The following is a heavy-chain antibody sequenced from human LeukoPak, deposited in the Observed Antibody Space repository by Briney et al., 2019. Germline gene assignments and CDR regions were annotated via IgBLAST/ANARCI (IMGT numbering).Heavy chain of an antibody. CDR1: GYTFISYY. CDR2: INPSGGST. V-gene: IGHV1-46*01. D-gene: IGHD5-18*01. CDR3: AREDTAMVLDY. J-gene: IGHJ4*02. Sequence: ASVKVSCKASGYTFISYYMHWVRPAPGQGLEWMGIINPSGGSTSYAQKFQGRVTMTRDTSTSTVYMELSSLRSEDTAVYYCAREDTAMVLDYWGQGTLVTVSS.